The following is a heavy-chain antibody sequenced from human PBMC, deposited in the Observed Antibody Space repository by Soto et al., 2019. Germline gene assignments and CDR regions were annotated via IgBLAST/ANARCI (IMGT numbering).Heavy chain of an antibody. Sequence: GSLRLSCAASGFTFSNYSMNWVRQAPGKGLLWVSCINPDGSSTSYADSVKDRFTISRDNAENTLFLQMNILRAEDTALYYCTSDTFGTRDSWGQGTLVTVSS. J-gene: IGHJ4*02. V-gene: IGHV3-74*01. CDR1: GFTFSNYS. CDR3: TSDTFGTRDS. CDR2: INPDGSST. D-gene: IGHD3-10*01.